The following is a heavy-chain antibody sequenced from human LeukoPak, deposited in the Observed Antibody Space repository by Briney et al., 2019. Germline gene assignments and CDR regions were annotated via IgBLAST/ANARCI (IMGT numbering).Heavy chain of an antibody. CDR1: GFSLNTCW. D-gene: IGHD4-17*01. CDR2: IMHDGTEK. V-gene: IGHV3-7*01. Sequence: PGGSLRLSCAASGFSLNTCWMSWFRQVPEKGLEWVANIMHDGTEKYFVDSMKGRFTISRDNAKNSLYLQMNRLRVEGTAVYYASRGGHYGTFDYWGQGTLVTVSS. J-gene: IGHJ4*02. CDR3: SRGGHYGTFDY.